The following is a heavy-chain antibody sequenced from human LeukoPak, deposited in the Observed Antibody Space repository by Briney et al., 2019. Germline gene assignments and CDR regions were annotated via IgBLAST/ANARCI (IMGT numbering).Heavy chain of an antibody. V-gene: IGHV4-34*01. D-gene: IGHD5-18*01. Sequence: SETLSLTCAVYGGSFSGYYWSWIRQPPGKGLEWIGEINHSGSTNYNPSLKSRVTISVDTSKNQFSLKLSSVTAADTAVYYCARGGLWIPFLDYWGQGTLVTVSS. CDR2: INHSGST. J-gene: IGHJ4*02. CDR1: GGSFSGYY. CDR3: ARGGLWIPFLDY.